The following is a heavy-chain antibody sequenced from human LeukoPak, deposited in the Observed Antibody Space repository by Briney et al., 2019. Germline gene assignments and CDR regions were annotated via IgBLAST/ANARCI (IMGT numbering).Heavy chain of an antibody. J-gene: IGHJ4*02. V-gene: IGHV3-21*01. Sequence: GGSLRLSCAASGFTFSSYSMNWVRQAPGKGLEWVSSISSSSSYIYYADLVKGRFTISRDNAKNSLYLQMNSLRAEDTAVYYCARGKYCSSTSCCYDYWGQGTLVTVSS. D-gene: IGHD2-2*01. CDR1: GFTFSSYS. CDR2: ISSSSSYI. CDR3: ARGKYCSSTSCCYDY.